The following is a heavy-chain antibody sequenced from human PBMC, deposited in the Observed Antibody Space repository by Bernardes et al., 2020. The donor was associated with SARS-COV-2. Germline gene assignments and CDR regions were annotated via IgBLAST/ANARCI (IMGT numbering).Heavy chain of an antibody. V-gene: IGHV3-9*01. D-gene: IGHD6-6*01. CDR3: AKDNAEDSSTDY. CDR2: ISWNSGSI. Sequence: GGSLRLSCAASGFTFDDYAMHWVRQAPGKGLEWVSGISWNSGSIGYADSVKGRFTISRDNAKNSLYLQMNSLRAEDTALYYCAKDNAEDSSTDYWGQGTLVTVSS. CDR1: GFTFDDYA. J-gene: IGHJ4*02.